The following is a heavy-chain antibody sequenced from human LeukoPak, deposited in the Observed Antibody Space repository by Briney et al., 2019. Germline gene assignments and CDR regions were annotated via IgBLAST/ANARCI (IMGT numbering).Heavy chain of an antibody. D-gene: IGHD3-3*01. Sequence: PGESLRLSCAASGFTFSGYTMNWVRQAPGQGLEWVSSINGGSTYIYYADSLKGRFTVSRDNAKSSVSLQMNSLGAEDTSVYYCVRGGRFLDYWGQGTLVTVSS. V-gene: IGHV3-21*01. J-gene: IGHJ4*02. CDR1: GFTFSGYT. CDR2: INGGSTYI. CDR3: VRGGRFLDY.